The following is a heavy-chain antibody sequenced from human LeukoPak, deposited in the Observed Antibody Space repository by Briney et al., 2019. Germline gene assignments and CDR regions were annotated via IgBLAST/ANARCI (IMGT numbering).Heavy chain of an antibody. CDR1: GGSISSYY. V-gene: IGHV4-59*08. CDR3: ARHGKGSSNYYYMDV. Sequence: PSETLSLTCTVSGGSISSYYWNWIRQPPGKGLEWIGYIYYSGSTNYNPSLKSRVTISVDTSKNQFSLKLSSVTAADTAVYYCARHGKGSSNYYYMDVWGKGTTVTVSS. J-gene: IGHJ6*03. D-gene: IGHD6-6*01. CDR2: IYYSGST.